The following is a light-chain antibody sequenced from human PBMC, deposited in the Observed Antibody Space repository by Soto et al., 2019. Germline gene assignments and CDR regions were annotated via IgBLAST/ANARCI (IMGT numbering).Light chain of an antibody. Sequence: DIHMTQSPSTLSESVGDRVTITCRASQTISSWLAWYQQKPGKAPKLLIYKASTLKSGVPSRFSGSGSGTQFTLTISSLQPDDFATYYCQHYNSYSEAFGQGTKVDI. J-gene: IGKJ1*01. CDR2: KAS. V-gene: IGKV1-5*03. CDR3: QHYNSYSEA. CDR1: QTISSW.